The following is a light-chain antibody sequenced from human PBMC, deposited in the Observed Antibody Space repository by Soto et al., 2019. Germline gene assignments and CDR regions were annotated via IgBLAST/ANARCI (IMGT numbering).Light chain of an antibody. CDR1: SSNIGSNT. V-gene: IGLV1-44*01. CDR3: AAWDDSLNGAV. J-gene: IGLJ7*01. CDR2: SNN. Sequence: QSVLTQPPSASGTPGQRVTISCSGSSSNIGSNTVNWYQQLPGTAPKLLIYSNNQRPSGVPDRFHGSKSGTSASPAISGLQSEDEADYYCAAWDDSLNGAVFGGGTQLTVL.